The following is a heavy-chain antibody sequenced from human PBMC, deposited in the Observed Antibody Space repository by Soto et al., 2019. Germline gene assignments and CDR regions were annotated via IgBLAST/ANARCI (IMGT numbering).Heavy chain of an antibody. V-gene: IGHV5-10-1*01. Sequence: GEPLKISCKGSGYSFTSYWISWVRQMPGKGLEWMGRIDPSDSYTNYSPSFQGHVTISADKSISTAYLQWSSLKASDTAMYYCARHRSASGWFDPWGQGTLVTVSS. J-gene: IGHJ5*02. D-gene: IGHD3-3*01. CDR2: IDPSDSYT. CDR1: GYSFTSYW. CDR3: ARHRSASGWFDP.